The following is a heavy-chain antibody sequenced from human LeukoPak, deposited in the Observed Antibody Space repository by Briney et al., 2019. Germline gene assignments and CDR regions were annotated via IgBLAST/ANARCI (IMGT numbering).Heavy chain of an antibody. CDR3: AKAGRESLRYFDWLWDY. J-gene: IGHJ4*02. D-gene: IGHD3-9*01. V-gene: IGHV3-30*18. CDR2: IPYDGTYK. Sequence: GRSLRLSCAASGFTFSSYGMHWVRQAPGKGLEWVAVIPYDGTYKYYADSVKGRFTISRDNSKNTLYLQMNSLRAEDTAVYYCAKAGRESLRYFDWLWDYWGQGTLVTVSS. CDR1: GFTFSSYG.